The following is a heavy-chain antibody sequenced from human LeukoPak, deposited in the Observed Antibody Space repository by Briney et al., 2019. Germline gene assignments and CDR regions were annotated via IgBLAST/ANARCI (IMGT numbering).Heavy chain of an antibody. CDR1: GCTFTSYD. J-gene: IGHJ6*03. V-gene: IGHV1-8*03. Sequence: EASVKVSCKASGCTFTSYDINWVRQATGQGLEWMGWMNPNSGNTGYAQKFQGRVTITRNTSISTAYMELSSLRSEDTAVYYCARNYYYYDSSGPYYYYYMDVWGKGTTVTVSS. D-gene: IGHD3-22*01. CDR3: ARNYYYYDSSGPYYYYYMDV. CDR2: MNPNSGNT.